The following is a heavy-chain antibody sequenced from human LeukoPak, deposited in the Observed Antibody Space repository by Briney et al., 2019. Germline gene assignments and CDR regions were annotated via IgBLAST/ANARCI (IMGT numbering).Heavy chain of an antibody. D-gene: IGHD6-13*01. Sequence: GGSLRLSCAASGFTFSSYAMHWVRKAPGKGLEGVAVISYDGSNKYYADSVKGRFTISRDNSKNTLYLQMNSLRAEDTAVYYCAIISLSAAGLGGAFDIWGQGTMVTVSS. CDR2: ISYDGSNK. CDR1: GFTFSSYA. V-gene: IGHV3-30-3*01. CDR3: AIISLSAAGLGGAFDI. J-gene: IGHJ3*02.